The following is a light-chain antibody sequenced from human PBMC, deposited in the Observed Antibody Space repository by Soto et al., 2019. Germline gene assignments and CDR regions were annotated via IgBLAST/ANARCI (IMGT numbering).Light chain of an antibody. Sequence: QAVVTQPPSVSGAPGQRVTISCTGNSSNLGAGYDVHWYRQLPGAAPKLVIFGNRNRPSGVPERFSGSKSGTSASLAITGLQGEDEADYYCQAYDYSLTASVFGGGTKLT. J-gene: IGLJ3*02. V-gene: IGLV1-40*01. CDR2: GNR. CDR3: QAYDYSLTASV. CDR1: SSNLGAGYD.